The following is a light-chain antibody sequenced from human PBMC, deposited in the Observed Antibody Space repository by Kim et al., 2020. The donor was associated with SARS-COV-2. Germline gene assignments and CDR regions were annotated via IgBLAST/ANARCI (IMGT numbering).Light chain of an antibody. CDR1: SSDVGGYNY. V-gene: IGLV2-14*04. CDR3: SSYTSSSTYV. CDR2: DVS. J-gene: IGLJ1*01. Sequence: GQSITISCTGTSSDVGGYNYVSWYQQHPGKAPKLMIYDVSKRPSGVSNRFSGSKSCNTASLTISGLQAEDEADYYCSSYTSSSTYVFGTGTKVTVL.